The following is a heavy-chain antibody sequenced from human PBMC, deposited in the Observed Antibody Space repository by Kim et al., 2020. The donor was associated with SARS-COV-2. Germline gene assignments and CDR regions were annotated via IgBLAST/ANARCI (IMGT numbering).Heavy chain of an antibody. J-gene: IGHJ6*02. CDR3: ARGLYGSGSYYFYYYYGMDV. Sequence: SETLSLTCAVYGGSFSGYYWSWIRQPPGKGLEWIGEINHSGSTNYNPSLKSRVTISVDTSKNQFSLKLSSVTAADTAVYYCARGLYGSGSYYFYYYYGMDVWGQGTTVTVSS. CDR1: GGSFSGYY. D-gene: IGHD3-10*01. V-gene: IGHV4-34*01. CDR2: INHSGST.